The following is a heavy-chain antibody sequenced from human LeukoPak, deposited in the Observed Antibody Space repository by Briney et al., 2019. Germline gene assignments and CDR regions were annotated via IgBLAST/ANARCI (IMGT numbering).Heavy chain of an antibody. Sequence: GASVKVSCKASGGTFSSYAISWVRQAPGQGLEWMGGIIPIFGTANYAQRFQGRVTITTDESTSTAYMELSSLRSEDTAVYYCARDYSSGWPDAFDIWGQGTMVTVSS. D-gene: IGHD6-19*01. CDR2: IIPIFGTA. CDR3: ARDYSSGWPDAFDI. J-gene: IGHJ3*02. CDR1: GGTFSSYA. V-gene: IGHV1-69*05.